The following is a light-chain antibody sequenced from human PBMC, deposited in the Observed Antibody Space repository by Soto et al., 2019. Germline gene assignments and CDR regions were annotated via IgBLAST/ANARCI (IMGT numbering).Light chain of an antibody. CDR3: QQYHSSPYT. CDR1: QTISFW. J-gene: IGKJ2*01. CDR2: DAS. V-gene: IGKV1-5*01. Sequence: DIQMTQSPSTLSASVGDKVTITCRASQTISFWLAWYQQKPGKAPKLLIYDASSLESGGPSRFRGSGSGTEFTLTISSLQPDDFATYYCQQYHSSPYTFGKGTKLEIQ.